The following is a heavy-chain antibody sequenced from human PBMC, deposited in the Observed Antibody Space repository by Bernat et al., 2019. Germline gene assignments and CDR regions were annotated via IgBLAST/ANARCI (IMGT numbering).Heavy chain of an antibody. Sequence: EVQLLESGGGLVQPGGSLRLSCAASGFTFSNYAMSWVRQAPGKGLEWVSIISGSGDSTYYADSVKGRFTISRDNSKNTLFLQMNSLRAEDTALYYCARDRRVVTGVGVQNFDHWGQGSLVTVSS. CDR1: GFTFSNYA. V-gene: IGHV3-23*01. CDR3: ARDRRVVTGVGVQNFDH. CDR2: ISGSGDST. D-gene: IGHD2-21*02. J-gene: IGHJ4*02.